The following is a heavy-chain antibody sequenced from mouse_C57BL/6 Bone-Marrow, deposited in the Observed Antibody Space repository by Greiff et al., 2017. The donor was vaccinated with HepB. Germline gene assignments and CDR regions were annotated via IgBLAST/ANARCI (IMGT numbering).Heavy chain of an antibody. Sequence: TASGIDFSRYWMSWVRQAPGKGLEWIGEINPNNRTINYAPSLKDKFIISRDNAKNTLYLQMSKVRSEDTALYYCARLGYYGGFAYWGQGTLVTVSA. J-gene: IGHJ3*01. CDR2: INPNNRTI. D-gene: IGHD1-1*02. CDR3: ARLGYYGGFAY. V-gene: IGHV4-1*01. CDR1: GIDFSRYW.